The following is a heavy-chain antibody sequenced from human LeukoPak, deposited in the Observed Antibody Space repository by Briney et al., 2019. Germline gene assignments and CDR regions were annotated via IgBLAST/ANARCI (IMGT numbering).Heavy chain of an antibody. J-gene: IGHJ4*02. CDR3: ARYILTGYAVGIDY. CDR1: GGSISSYY. D-gene: IGHD3-9*01. V-gene: IGHV4-59*12. CDR2: IYYSGST. Sequence: SETLSLTCTVSGGSISSYYWSWIRQSPGKGLEWIGFIYYSGSTNYNPSLKSRVTISVDTSKNQFSLRLSSVTAADTAVYYCARYILTGYAVGIDYWGQGTLVTVSS.